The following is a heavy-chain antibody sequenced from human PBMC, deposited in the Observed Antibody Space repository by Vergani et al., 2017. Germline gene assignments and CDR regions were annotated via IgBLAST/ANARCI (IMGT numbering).Heavy chain of an antibody. Sequence: QVQLVQSGAEVKKPGASVKVSCKASGYTFTDYFMHWVRQAPGQGLEWMGWINPNSGGTNYAQKFQGRVTMTRDTSISTAYMELSRLRSDDTAVYYCARAFRYYYGSESYPPRYWGQGTLVTVSS. V-gene: IGHV1-2*02. CDR1: GYTFTDYF. J-gene: IGHJ4*02. CDR3: ARAFRYYYGSESYPPRY. D-gene: IGHD3-10*01. CDR2: INPNSGGT.